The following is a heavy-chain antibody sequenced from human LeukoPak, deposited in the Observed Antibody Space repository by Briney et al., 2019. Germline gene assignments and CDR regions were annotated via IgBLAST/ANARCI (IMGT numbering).Heavy chain of an antibody. D-gene: IGHD1-26*01. CDR1: GFTFSDYY. Sequence: GRSLRLSCAASGFTFSDYYMNWIRQAPGKGLEWVSYISSSGSTIYYADSVKGRFTISRDNSKNTLYLQMNSLRAEDTAVYYCARGGSYLSAFDIWGQGTMVTVSS. CDR3: ARGGSYLSAFDI. V-gene: IGHV3-11*01. CDR2: ISSSGSTI. J-gene: IGHJ3*02.